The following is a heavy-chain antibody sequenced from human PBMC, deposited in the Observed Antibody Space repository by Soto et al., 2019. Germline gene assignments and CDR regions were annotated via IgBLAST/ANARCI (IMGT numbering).Heavy chain of an antibody. CDR1: GGSISAHTHY. V-gene: IGHV4-39*01. J-gene: IGHJ6*02. CDR3: ATRKVVITNESNSFYFAMDV. CDR2: IYYSGTT. D-gene: IGHD2-15*01. Sequence: SETLSLTCTVSGGSISAHTHYWSWIRQSPGGGLEWIASIYYSGTTYYNPSLQNRLTISADRSKNQVSLLLTSVTAADTAVYYCATRKVVITNESNSFYFAMDVWGPGTTVTVSS.